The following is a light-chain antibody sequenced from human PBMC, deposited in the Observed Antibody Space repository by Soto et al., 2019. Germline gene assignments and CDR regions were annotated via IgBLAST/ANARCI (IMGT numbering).Light chain of an antibody. CDR2: VNS. V-gene: IGLV1-40*01. J-gene: IGLJ2*01. CDR3: QSYDSSLSAVV. CDR1: SSNIGAGYD. Sequence: QSALTQPPSVSGAPGQRVTMSCTGSSSNIGAGYDVHWYQQLPGTAPKLLIYVNSNRPSGVPDRFSGSKSGTSASLAITGLQAEDEADYYCQSYDSSLSAVVFGGGTKLTVL.